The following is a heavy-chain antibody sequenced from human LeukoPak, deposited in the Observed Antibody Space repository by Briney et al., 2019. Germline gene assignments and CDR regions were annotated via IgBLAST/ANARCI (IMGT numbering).Heavy chain of an antibody. CDR3: LKRSQGPIWQQLVPDH. J-gene: IGHJ4*02. D-gene: IGHD6-13*01. CDR1: GFALSTYA. Sequence: GGSLRLSCLATGFALSTYAMHWVRQAPGKGLEHVSTISTDGRNTYYADSVKGRFTISRDTSKNTLYLQMSSLRGDDTAVYYCLKRSQGPIWQQLVPDHWGQGTQVTVSS. V-gene: IGHV3-64D*06. CDR2: ISTDGRNT.